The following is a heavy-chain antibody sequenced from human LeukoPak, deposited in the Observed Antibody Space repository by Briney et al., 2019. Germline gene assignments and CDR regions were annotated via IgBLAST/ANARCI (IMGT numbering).Heavy chain of an antibody. Sequence: GGSLRLSCAASGFTFSSYEMNWVRQAPGKGLEWVSDISSSGSTMNYADSVKGRFTISRDNAKNSLYLQMNSLRAEDTAVYYCARDSDSSGYGGFDIWGQGTMVTVSS. CDR2: ISSSGSTM. J-gene: IGHJ3*02. CDR1: GFTFSSYE. D-gene: IGHD3-22*01. V-gene: IGHV3-48*03. CDR3: ARDSDSSGYGGFDI.